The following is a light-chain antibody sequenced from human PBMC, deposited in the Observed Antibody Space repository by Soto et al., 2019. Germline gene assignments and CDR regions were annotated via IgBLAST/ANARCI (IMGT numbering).Light chain of an antibody. CDR3: QQLNSYPPEFT. CDR1: QGISSY. Sequence: IPLTQSPSSLSASVGDRVTITCRASQGISSYLAWYQQKPGKAPKLLIYAASTLQSGVPSRFSGSGSGTDFTLTISSLQPADFATYYCQQLNSYPPEFTFGPGTKVDIK. CDR2: AAS. V-gene: IGKV1-9*01. J-gene: IGKJ3*01.